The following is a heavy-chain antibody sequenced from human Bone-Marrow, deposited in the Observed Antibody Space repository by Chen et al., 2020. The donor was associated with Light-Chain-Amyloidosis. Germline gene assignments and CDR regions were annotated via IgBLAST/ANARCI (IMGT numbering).Heavy chain of an antibody. Sequence: QVQLGQSGAEVKKAGSSVKVSCKASGGTFSSYAIRWLRQAPGQGLEWMGGIIPIFGTANDAQKFQVSVTITADESTSTAYMELTSLRSEDTAVYYWARDWGAGSGSYYPYWGQGTLVTVSS. V-gene: IGHV1-69*01. CDR1: GGTFSSYA. CDR3: ARDWGAGSGSYYPY. J-gene: IGHJ4*02. CDR2: IIPIFGTA. D-gene: IGHD1-26*01.